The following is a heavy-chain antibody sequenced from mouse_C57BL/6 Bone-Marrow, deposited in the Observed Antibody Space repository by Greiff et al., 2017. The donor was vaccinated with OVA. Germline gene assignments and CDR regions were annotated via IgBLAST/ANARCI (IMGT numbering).Heavy chain of an antibody. CDR3: ARYDGYK. J-gene: IGHJ3*02. D-gene: IGHD2-3*01. CDR1: GYTFTSYW. CDR2: IDPSDSYT. V-gene: IGHV1-59*01. Sequence: QVQLQQPGAELVRPGTSVKLSCKASGYTFTSYWMHWVKQRPGQGLEWIGVIDPSDSYTNYNQKFKGKATLTVDTSSSTAYMQLSSLTSEDSAVYYCARYDGYKWGQGTLVTVSA.